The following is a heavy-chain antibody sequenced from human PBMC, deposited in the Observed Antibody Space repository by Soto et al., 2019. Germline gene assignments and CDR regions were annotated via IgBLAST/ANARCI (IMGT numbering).Heavy chain of an antibody. Sequence: QVPLVHSGAEVKKPGASVKVSCKASGYTFTSYGISWVRQAPGQGLEWMGWISAYNGNTNYAQKLQGRVTMTTDTPTSTAYMELRGLRLDDTAVYYCARDRGSYALGVGGEVTLVPGSS. V-gene: IGHV1-18*01. D-gene: IGHD1-26*01. CDR2: ISAYNGNT. CDR3: ARDRGSYALGV. CDR1: GYTFTSYG. J-gene: IGHJ4*02.